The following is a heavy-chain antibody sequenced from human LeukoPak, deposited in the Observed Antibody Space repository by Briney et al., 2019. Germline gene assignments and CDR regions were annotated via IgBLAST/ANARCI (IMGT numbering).Heavy chain of an antibody. D-gene: IGHD1-14*01. CDR1: GGSFSGYY. CDR3: AKGSGGFTYYNWFDP. V-gene: IGHV4-34*01. CDR2: INHSGST. Sequence: SETLSLTCAVYGGSFSGYYWSWIRQPPGKGLEWIGEINHSGSTNYNPSLKSRVTISVDTSKNQFSLKLASVTAADTAIYYCAKGSGGFTYYNWFDPWGQGTLVTVSS. J-gene: IGHJ5*02.